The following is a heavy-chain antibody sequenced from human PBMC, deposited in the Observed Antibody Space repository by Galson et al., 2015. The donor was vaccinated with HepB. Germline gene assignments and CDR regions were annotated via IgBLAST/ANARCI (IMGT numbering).Heavy chain of an antibody. J-gene: IGHJ6*02. D-gene: IGHD3-10*01. CDR3: ARVYGSGSYYYGMDV. Sequence: SVKVSCKASGYTFTSYGISWVRQAPGQGLEWMGWISAYNGNTNYAQKLQGRVTMTTDTSTSTAYMELRSLRSDDTAVYYCARVYGSGSYYYGMDVWGQGTTVTVSS. V-gene: IGHV1-18*04. CDR1: GYTFTSYG. CDR2: ISAYNGNT.